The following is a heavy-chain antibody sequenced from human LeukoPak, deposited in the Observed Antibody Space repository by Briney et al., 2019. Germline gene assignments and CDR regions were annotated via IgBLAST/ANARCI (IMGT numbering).Heavy chain of an antibody. CDR3: ARDDFWSGYRAFDI. V-gene: IGHV4-4*07. J-gene: IGHJ3*02. CDR2: IYTSGST. Sequence: SSETLSLTCTVSGGSISSYYWNWIRQSAGKGLEWIGRIYTSGSTNYNPSLKSRVTMSVDTSKNQFSLKASSVTAADTAVYYCARDDFWSGYRAFDIWGQGTRVTVSS. D-gene: IGHD3-3*01. CDR1: GGSISSYY.